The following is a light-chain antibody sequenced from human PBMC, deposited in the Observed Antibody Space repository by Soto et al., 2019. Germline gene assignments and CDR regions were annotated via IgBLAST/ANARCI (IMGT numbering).Light chain of an antibody. V-gene: IGKV3-15*01. J-gene: IGKJ4*01. Sequence: EVVMTQSPATLSVSPGERVTLSCRASQNLATNLAWYQQKPGQVPRLLIYGASARAAGIPARFTGSGSGTEFTLTISSLQSEDFAIYYCQQFNNWPLTFGGGTKVELK. CDR3: QQFNNWPLT. CDR1: QNLATN. CDR2: GAS.